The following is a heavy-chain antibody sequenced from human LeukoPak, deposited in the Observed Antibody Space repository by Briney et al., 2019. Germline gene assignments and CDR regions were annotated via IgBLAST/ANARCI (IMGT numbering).Heavy chain of an antibody. J-gene: IGHJ4*02. CDR1: GFTSRNYW. V-gene: IGHV3-7*01. Sequence: PGGSLRLSCTGSGFTSRNYWMAWVRQAPGKGLEWVAHIKQDGSKIEHVDSVEGRFTISRDNAKNSVFLEMSSLRVEDTAVYYCTKWRAAQSEFDYWGQGTVVTVSS. CDR3: TKWRAAQSEFDY. D-gene: IGHD6-25*01. CDR2: IKQDGSKI.